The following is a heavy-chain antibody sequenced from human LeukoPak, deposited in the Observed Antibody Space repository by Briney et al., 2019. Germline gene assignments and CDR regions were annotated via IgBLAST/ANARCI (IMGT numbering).Heavy chain of an antibody. D-gene: IGHD6-13*01. CDR2: IYYSGST. J-gene: IGHJ3*02. CDR3: ASPVAAAGTGEGAFDI. Sequence: SETLSLTCTVSGGSISSGDYYWSWIRQPPGKGLEWIGYIYYSGSTYYNPSLKSRVTISVDTSKNQFSLKLSSVTASDTAAYYCASPVAAAGTGEGAFDIWGQGTMVTVSS. CDR1: GGSISSGDYY. V-gene: IGHV4-30-4*01.